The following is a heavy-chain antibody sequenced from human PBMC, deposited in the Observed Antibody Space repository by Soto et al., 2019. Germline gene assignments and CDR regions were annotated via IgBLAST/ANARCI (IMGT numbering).Heavy chain of an antibody. V-gene: IGHV3-23*01. CDR2: ISGSVGST. D-gene: IGHD4-17*01. CDR3: AKGRGDYGGGFDY. Sequence: PGGSLRLSXAASGFTFSSDAMSWVRQAPGKGLEWVSAISGSVGSTYYADSVKGRFTISRDNSKNTLYLQMNSLRAGDTAVYYCAKGRGDYGGGFDYWGQGTLVTVSS. J-gene: IGHJ4*02. CDR1: GFTFSSDA.